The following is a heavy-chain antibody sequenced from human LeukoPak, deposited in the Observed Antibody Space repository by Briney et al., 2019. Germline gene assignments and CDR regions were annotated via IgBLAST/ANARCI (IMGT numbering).Heavy chain of an antibody. J-gene: IGHJ4*02. CDR2: ISASGGST. V-gene: IGHV3-23*01. Sequence: GGSLRLSCAASGFTFNSYAMSWVRQAPGKGLEWVSSISASGGSTYYADSVKGRFTISRDNSKNTLYLQMSSLRAEDTAVYYCAKDTEQWLVGWNFDYWGQGTLVTVSS. CDR1: GFTFNSYA. CDR3: AKDTEQWLVGWNFDY. D-gene: IGHD6-19*01.